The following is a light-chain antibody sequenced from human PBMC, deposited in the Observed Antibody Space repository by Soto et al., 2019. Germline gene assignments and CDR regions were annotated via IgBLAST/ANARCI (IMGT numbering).Light chain of an antibody. J-gene: IGLJ3*02. Sequence: QSALTQPASVSGSPGQSITLSCAGTTNDIGSYNFVSWFQQHPGEAPKLIIFEVTRRPSGISTRFSGSKSGNTASLTISGLQAEDEALYYCSSYKFSTTLRVFGGGTKLTVL. CDR3: SSYKFSTTLRV. V-gene: IGLV2-14*01. CDR1: TNDIGSYNF. CDR2: EVT.